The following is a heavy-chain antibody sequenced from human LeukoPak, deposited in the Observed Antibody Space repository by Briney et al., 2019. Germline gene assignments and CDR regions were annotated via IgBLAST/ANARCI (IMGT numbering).Heavy chain of an antibody. D-gene: IGHD1-26*01. CDR3: ARSRYYVGTDY. CDR2: ISSSSTI. Sequence: GGSLRLSCAASGFSFKDYWMSWVRQAPGKGLEWVSYISSSSTIYYADSVKDRFTISRDNAKNSLYLQMNSLRDEDTAVYYCARSRYYVGTDYWGQGTLVTVSS. V-gene: IGHV3-69-1*01. CDR1: GFSFKDYW. J-gene: IGHJ4*02.